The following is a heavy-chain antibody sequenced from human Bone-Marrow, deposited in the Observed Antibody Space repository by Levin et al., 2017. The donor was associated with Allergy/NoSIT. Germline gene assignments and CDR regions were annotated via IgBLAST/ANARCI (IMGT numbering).Heavy chain of an antibody. D-gene: IGHD5-24*01. J-gene: IGHJ5*02. CDR3: ARDQFRRATIGARWFDP. CDR2: IKEDGSEK. CDR1: GFTFSNSW. Sequence: ASVKVSCASSGFTFSNSWMSWVRQAPGKGLEWVANIKEDGSEKYYVDSVKGRFTISRDNAKNSLYVQMNSLRAEDTAVYYCARDQFRRATIGARWFDPWGQGTLVTVSS. V-gene: IGHV3-7*01.